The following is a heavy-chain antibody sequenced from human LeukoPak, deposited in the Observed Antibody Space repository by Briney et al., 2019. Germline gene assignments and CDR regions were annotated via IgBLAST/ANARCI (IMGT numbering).Heavy chain of an antibody. CDR1: GFTFSSYA. CDR2: ISYDGSNK. Sequence: GSLRLSCAASGFTFSSYAMSWVRQAPGKGLEWVAVISYDGSNKYYADSVKGRFTISRDNSKNTLYAQMNSLRDEDTAVYYCARDGDYDFGYYNDGGWFDPWGQGTLVTVSS. J-gene: IGHJ5*02. CDR3: ARDGDYDFGYYNDGGWFDP. D-gene: IGHD3-9*01. V-gene: IGHV3-30-3*01.